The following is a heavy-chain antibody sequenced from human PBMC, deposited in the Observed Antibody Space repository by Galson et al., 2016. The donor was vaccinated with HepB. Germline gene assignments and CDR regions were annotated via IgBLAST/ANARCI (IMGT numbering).Heavy chain of an antibody. V-gene: IGHV3-23*01. D-gene: IGHD3-16*01. CDR1: GFTSRSDA. CDR2: IYSNDGGT. CDR3: TKDQWGSLVK. J-gene: IGHJ1*01. Sequence: SLRLSCAAAGFTSRSDAMNWVRRAPGKGLELDSPIYSNDGGTHYADSVQGRFTISRNSSKNTLYLQMNRRRAEDTAIYDCTKDQWGSLVKWCLGALVTVPS.